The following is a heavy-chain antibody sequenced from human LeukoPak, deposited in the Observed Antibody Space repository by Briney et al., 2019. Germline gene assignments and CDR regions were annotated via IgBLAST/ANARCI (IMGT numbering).Heavy chain of an antibody. CDR2: ISSSSGTI. CDR1: GFIFSNYN. CDR3: ARALGYSYGYAVDY. Sequence: GGSLRLSCAASGFIFSNYNMNWVRQTPGKGLGWLSCISSSSGTIYHADSVKGRFTISGDNAKNSLYLQMNSLRAEDTAVYYCARALGYSYGYAVDYWGQGTLVTVSS. V-gene: IGHV3-48*01. J-gene: IGHJ4*02. D-gene: IGHD5-18*01.